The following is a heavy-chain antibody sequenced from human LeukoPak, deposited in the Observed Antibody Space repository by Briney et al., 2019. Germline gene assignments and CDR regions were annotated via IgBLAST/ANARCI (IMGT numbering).Heavy chain of an antibody. J-gene: IGHJ4*02. CDR2: ISYNGSNK. D-gene: IGHD2-15*01. V-gene: IGHV3-30*14. Sequence: PGRSLRLSCEASGFTFSSYAMHWVRQAQGKGLEWVAVISYNGSNKYYADSVKGRFTISRDNYKNTLYLQMNSLRAEDTAVYYCAREARYCSGGSCYYLDCWGQGTLVTVSS. CDR3: AREARYCSGGSCYYLDC. CDR1: GFTFSSYA.